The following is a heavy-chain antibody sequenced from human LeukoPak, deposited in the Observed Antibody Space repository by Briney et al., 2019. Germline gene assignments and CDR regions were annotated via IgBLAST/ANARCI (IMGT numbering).Heavy chain of an antibody. CDR3: ARVLEFLEWLVPYYYYGMDV. V-gene: IGHV3-7*01. CDR2: IKQDGSEK. Sequence: GGSLTLSCAASGFTFSSYWMSWVRQAPGKGLEWVANIKQDGSEKYYVDSVQRLFPISRDNAKNPLYLPMNPLRAEDTAVYYCARVLEFLEWLVPYYYYGMDVWGQGTTVTVSS. J-gene: IGHJ6*02. D-gene: IGHD3-3*02. CDR1: GFTFSSYW.